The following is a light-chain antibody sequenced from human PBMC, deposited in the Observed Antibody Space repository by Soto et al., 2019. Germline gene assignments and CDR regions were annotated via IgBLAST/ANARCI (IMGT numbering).Light chain of an antibody. J-gene: IGKJ1*01. CDR2: GAS. V-gene: IGKV3D-15*01. CDR3: QQYHNSILM. CDR1: QSISYT. Sequence: EIVMTQSPATLSVSPGGRATLSCRASQSISYTLAWYQQKPGQAPRLLMYGASSRATGIPDRFSGGGSGADFTLTISRLEPEDFGVYYCQQYHNSILMFGQGTKVDI.